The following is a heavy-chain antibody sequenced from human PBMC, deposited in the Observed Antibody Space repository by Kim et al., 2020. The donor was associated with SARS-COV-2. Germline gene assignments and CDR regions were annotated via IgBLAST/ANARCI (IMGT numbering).Heavy chain of an antibody. Sequence: SGITISYAVSVKGRFTTTRDNAKNALYLQMNSLRAEDTSVYYCANQPGHFWGQGTLVTVAS. J-gene: IGHJ4*02. CDR2: SGITI. CDR3: ANQPGHF. V-gene: IGHV3-48*03.